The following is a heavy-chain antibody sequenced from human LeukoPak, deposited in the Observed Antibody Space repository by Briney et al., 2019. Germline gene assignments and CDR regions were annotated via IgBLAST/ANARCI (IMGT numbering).Heavy chain of an antibody. Sequence: SVKVSCKASGGTFSSYAISWVRQAPGQGLVWMGGIIPIFGTANYAQKFQGRVTITADESTSTAYMELSSLRSEDTAVYYCAREVAYCGGDRSVGPSYWYFDLWGRGTLVTVSS. V-gene: IGHV1-69*01. CDR1: GGTFSSYA. D-gene: IGHD2-21*02. J-gene: IGHJ2*01. CDR3: AREVAYCGGDRSVGPSYWYFDL. CDR2: IIPIFGTA.